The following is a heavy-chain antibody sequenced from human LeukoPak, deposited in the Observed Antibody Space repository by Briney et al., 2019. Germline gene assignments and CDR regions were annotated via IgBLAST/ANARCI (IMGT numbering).Heavy chain of an antibody. D-gene: IGHD4/OR15-4a*01. J-gene: IGHJ4*02. CDR3: ARRAGAYSHPYDY. CDR1: GFTDSSNS. V-gene: IGHV3-53*01. Sequence: GGSLRLSCTVSGFTDSSNSMSWVRQAPGKGLEWVSFIYSDNTHYSDSVKGRFTISRDNSKNTLYLQMNSLRAEDTAVYYCARRAGAYSHPYDYWGQGTLVTVSS. CDR2: IYSDNT.